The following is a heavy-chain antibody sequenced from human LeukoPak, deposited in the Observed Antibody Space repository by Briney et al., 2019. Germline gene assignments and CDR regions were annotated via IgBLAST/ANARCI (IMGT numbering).Heavy chain of an antibody. CDR3: AKDQKGWLPPSGY. J-gene: IGHJ4*02. D-gene: IGHD5-24*01. Sequence: SETLSLTRTVSGGSISSYYWSWIRQPPGKGLEWIGFIYYNGGTSYNPSLRSRVTISVDTSKNQFSLRLSSVTAADTAVYYCAKDQKGWLPPSGYWGQGTLVTVSS. CDR2: IYYNGGT. V-gene: IGHV4-59*01. CDR1: GGSISSYY.